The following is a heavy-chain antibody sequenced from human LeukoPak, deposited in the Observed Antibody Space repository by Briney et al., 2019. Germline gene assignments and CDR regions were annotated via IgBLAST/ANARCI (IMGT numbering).Heavy chain of an antibody. CDR3: ARQVAAAGHFDY. V-gene: IGHV4-39*01. J-gene: IGHJ4*02. CDR1: GGSISSSVDY. D-gene: IGHD6-13*01. Sequence: PSETLSPTCTVSGGSISSSVDYWGWIRQPPGKGLEWIGRIYYSGSPYYNPSPKSRVTISVETSKNQFSVKWRSVTAADTAAYDCARQVAAAGHFDYRGQGTLVTVSS. CDR2: IYYSGSP.